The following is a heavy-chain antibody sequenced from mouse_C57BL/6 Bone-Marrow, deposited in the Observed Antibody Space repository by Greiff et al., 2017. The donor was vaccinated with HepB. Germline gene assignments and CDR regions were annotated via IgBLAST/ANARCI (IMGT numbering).Heavy chain of an antibody. D-gene: IGHD1-1*01. V-gene: IGHV1-18*01. Sequence: VQLQQSGPELVKPGASVKIPCKASGYTFTDYNMDWVKQSHGKSLEWIGDINPNNGGTIYNQTFKGKATLTVDKSSSTAYMELRSLTSEDTAVYYCARRKCVYGKDYYAMDYWGQGTSVTVSS. CDR3: ARRKCVYGKDYYAMDY. CDR1: GYTFTDYN. CDR2: INPNNGGT. J-gene: IGHJ4*01.